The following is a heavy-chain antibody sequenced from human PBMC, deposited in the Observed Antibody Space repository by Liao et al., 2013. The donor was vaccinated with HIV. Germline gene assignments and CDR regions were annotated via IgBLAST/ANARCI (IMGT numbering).Heavy chain of an antibody. Sequence: QVHLQQWGAGRLEPSETLSLTCAVYGGSFTSSYWSWIRQPPGKGLEWIGEITHSGGTTYSPSLKSRVTISLDTSKNQFSLRLISVTAADTAVYFCARRGAYNDSSSQEFASWGQGELVTVSS. D-gene: IGHD3-22*01. CDR2: ITHSGGT. CDR1: GGSFTSSY. CDR3: ARRGAYNDSSSQEFAS. J-gene: IGHJ4*02. V-gene: IGHV4-34*01.